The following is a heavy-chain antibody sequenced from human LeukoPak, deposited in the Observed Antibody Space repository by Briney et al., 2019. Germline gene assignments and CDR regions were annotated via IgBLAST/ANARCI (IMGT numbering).Heavy chain of an antibody. Sequence: GGSLRLSCTASGFSFNTYIMNWVRQAPGKGLEWISYINSGSSITQYADSVTGRFTISRDNARNSLYLQMSSLRAEGTAVYFCTRSRYDSYGYFFCDYWGQGTLVTVSS. D-gene: IGHD5-18*01. V-gene: IGHV3-48*01. J-gene: IGHJ4*02. CDR3: TRSRYDSYGYFFCDY. CDR1: GFSFNTYI. CDR2: INSGSSIT.